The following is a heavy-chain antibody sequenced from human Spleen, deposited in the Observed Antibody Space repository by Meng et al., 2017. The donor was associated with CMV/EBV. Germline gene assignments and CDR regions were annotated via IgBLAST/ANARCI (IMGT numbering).Heavy chain of an antibody. CDR1: GYTFTTYD. D-gene: IGHD2-15*01. J-gene: IGHJ4*02. Sequence: ASVKVSCKASGYTFTTYDISWVRQAPGQGLEWMGWISAYNAKTHYAQKFQGRVTMTTETSTSTAYMELGSLRFDDTAAYYCARGRPEWGLLTDPFDYWGQGTLVTVSS. CDR3: ARGRPEWGLLTDPFDY. V-gene: IGHV1-18*01. CDR2: ISAYNAKT.